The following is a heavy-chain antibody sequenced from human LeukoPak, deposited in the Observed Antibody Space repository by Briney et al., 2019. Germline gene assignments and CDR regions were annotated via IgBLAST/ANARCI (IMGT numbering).Heavy chain of an antibody. V-gene: IGHV3-66*01. CDR1: GFSVTSSY. J-gene: IGHJ4*02. CDR2: IYTGGTT. D-gene: IGHD6-6*01. CDR3: ARDSSSYYFDY. Sequence: PGGSLRLSCAASGFSVTSSYMNWVRQAPGKGLEWVSIIYTGGTTHYADSLNDRFTISRDDSINTLYLQMNSLRAEDTAVYYCARDSSSYYFDYWGQGTLVTVSS.